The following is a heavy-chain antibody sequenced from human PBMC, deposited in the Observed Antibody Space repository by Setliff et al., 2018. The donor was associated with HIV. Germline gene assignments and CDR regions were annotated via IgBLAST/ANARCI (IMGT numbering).Heavy chain of an antibody. CDR3: TRSHSTRDAFDI. D-gene: IGHD2-2*01. Sequence: PGGSLRLSCAASGFTFSDYWMTWVRQAPGKGLEWVANIKQDGSEKYCVDSVKGRFTISRDNAKNSLYLQMDSLRAEDTALYYCTRSHSTRDAFDIWGQGTMVTVSS. CDR1: GFTFSDYW. J-gene: IGHJ3*02. V-gene: IGHV3-7*01. CDR2: IKQDGSEK.